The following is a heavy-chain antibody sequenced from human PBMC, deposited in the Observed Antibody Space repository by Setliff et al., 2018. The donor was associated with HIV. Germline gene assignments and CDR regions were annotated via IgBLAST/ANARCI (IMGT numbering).Heavy chain of an antibody. J-gene: IGHJ4*02. V-gene: IGHV3-48*01. D-gene: IGHD4-17*01. CDR3: ARISSDYGGIVGGDY. Sequence: GGSLRLSCAASGFTFSSYSMNWVRQAPGKGLEWVSYISSSSSTIYYADSVKGRFTISRDNAKNSLYLQMNSLRAEDTAVYYCARISSDYGGIVGGDYWGQGTLVTVSS. CDR2: ISSSSSTI. CDR1: GFTFSSYS.